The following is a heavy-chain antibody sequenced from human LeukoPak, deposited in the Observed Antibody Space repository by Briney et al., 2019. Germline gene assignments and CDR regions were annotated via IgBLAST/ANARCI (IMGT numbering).Heavy chain of an antibody. CDR1: GFTVSSNY. CDR2: IYSGGST. V-gene: IGHV3-53*01. Sequence: GGSLRLSCAASGFTVSSNYMSWVRQAPGKGLEWVSVIYSGGSTYYADSVKGRFTISRDNSKNTLYLQMNSLRAEDTAVYYCAKKSAMGWFDPWGQGTLVTVSS. D-gene: IGHD2-2*01. CDR3: AKKSAMGWFDP. J-gene: IGHJ5*02.